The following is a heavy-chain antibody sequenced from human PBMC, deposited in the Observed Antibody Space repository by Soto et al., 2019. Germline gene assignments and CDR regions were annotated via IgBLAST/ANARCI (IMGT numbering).Heavy chain of an antibody. V-gene: IGHV5-51*01. Sequence: GESLKISCKGSGYSFTNYWIGWVRQMPGKDLEWIGIIYPEDSETRYSPSFQGQVTISADKSISTAYLQWSSLKASDTAMYYCARLGCSSTSCYGPNYYYYGMDVWGQGTTVTVSS. D-gene: IGHD2-2*01. CDR1: GYSFTNYW. J-gene: IGHJ6*01. CDR3: ARLGCSSTSCYGPNYYYYGMDV. CDR2: IYPEDSET.